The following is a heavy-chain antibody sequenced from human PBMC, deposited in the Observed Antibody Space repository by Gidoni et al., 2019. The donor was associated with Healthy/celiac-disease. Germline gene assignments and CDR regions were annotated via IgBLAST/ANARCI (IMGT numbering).Heavy chain of an antibody. CDR2: IYYSGST. D-gene: IGHD2-2*01. CDR3: ARGGVPAAPGAFDI. Sequence: QVQLQESRPGLVKPSQTLSLTCTVSGGSLRSGGYYWSWIRQHPGKGLEWIGYIYYSGSTYYKPYLKSRVTISVDTSKNQFSLKLSSVTAADTAVYYCARGGVPAAPGAFDIWGQGTMVTVSS. CDR1: GGSLRSGGYY. J-gene: IGHJ3*02. V-gene: IGHV4-31*03.